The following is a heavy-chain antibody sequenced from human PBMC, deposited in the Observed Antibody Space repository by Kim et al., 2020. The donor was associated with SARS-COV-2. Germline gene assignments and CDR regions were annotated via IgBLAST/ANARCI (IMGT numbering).Heavy chain of an antibody. CDR1: GFTFSSYS. CDR2: ISSSKSYI. J-gene: IGHJ6*02. Sequence: GGSLRLSCVVSGFTFSSYSMNWVRQAPGKGLEWVSSISSSKSYIYYADSVKGRFTISRDNAKTSLYLQMNSLRVEDTAVYYCARPRLPYYYYGMDVWGQGTTVTVSS. CDR3: ARPRLPYYYYGMDV. V-gene: IGHV3-21*01.